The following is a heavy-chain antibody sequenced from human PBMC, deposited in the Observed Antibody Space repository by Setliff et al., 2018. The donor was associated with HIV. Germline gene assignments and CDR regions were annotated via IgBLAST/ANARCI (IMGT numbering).Heavy chain of an antibody. CDR2: ISGSGGIT. Sequence: ETLSLTCAVSGYSISSGYYWGWIRQPPGKGLEWVSAISGSGGITYYADSVKGRFTISRDNSKNTLYLQMNSLRAEDTAVYYCAKVIDGYSSGIGPFDYWGQGTLVTVSS. CDR3: AKVIDGYSSGIGPFDY. D-gene: IGHD6-19*01. CDR1: GYSISSGYY. J-gene: IGHJ4*02. V-gene: IGHV3-23*01.